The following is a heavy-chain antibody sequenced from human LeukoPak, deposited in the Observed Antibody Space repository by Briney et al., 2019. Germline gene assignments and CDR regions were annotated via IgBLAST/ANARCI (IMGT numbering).Heavy chain of an antibody. V-gene: IGHV3-21*06. CDR3: ARGYSNYGYAFDI. D-gene: IGHD4-11*01. CDR1: GFTFSSYS. Sequence: PGGSLRLSCAASGFTFSSYSMDWVRQAPGKGLEWVSSISSSGSYIFYADSLKGRFTIPRDNTKNSLYLQMNSLRVEDTAVYYCARGYSNYGYAFDIWGQGTMVAVSS. J-gene: IGHJ3*02. CDR2: ISSSGSYI.